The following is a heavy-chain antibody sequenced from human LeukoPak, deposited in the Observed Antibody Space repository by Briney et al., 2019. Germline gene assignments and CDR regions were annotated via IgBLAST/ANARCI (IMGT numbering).Heavy chain of an antibody. CDR3: ARPFGGSYDSSGLYY. V-gene: IGHV3-53*01. J-gene: IGHJ4*02. CDR1: GFTVSSNY. CDR2: IYSGGST. D-gene: IGHD3-22*01. Sequence: GGSLRLSCAASGFTVSSNYMSWVRQAPGKGLEWVSVIYSGGSTYYADSVKGRFTISRDNSKNTLYLQMNSLRAEDTAVYYCARPFGGSYDSSGLYYWGQGTLVTVSS.